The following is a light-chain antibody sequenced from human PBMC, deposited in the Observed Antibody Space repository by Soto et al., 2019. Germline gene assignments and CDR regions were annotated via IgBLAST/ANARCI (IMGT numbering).Light chain of an antibody. Sequence: EIVFTQSPCTLSLSPGERATLSCRASQSVNSNYLAWYQQKPGQAPRLLIYGTSSRATGIPDRFSGSGSGTDFTLTISSLQFEDFAVYYCQQYNNWPRMFGQGTKVDIK. CDR1: QSVNSNY. V-gene: IGKV3-20*01. J-gene: IGKJ1*01. CDR2: GTS. CDR3: QQYNNWPRM.